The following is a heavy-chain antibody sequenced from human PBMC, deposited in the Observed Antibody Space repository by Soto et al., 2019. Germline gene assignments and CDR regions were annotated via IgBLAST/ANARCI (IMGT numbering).Heavy chain of an antibody. Sequence: GGSLRLSCVASGFTFSSYCMNWVRQAPGKGLEWVSSISSSSSYIYYADSVKGRFTISRDNAKNSMYLQMNSLRAEDTAVYYYARDPSGWLLVYYFDYWGQGTLVTVSS. CDR2: ISSSSSYI. CDR3: ARDPSGWLLVYYFDY. D-gene: IGHD6-19*01. CDR1: GFTFSSYC. V-gene: IGHV3-21*01. J-gene: IGHJ4*02.